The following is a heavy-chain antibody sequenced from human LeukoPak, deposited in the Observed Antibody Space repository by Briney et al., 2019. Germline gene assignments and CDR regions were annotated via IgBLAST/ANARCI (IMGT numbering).Heavy chain of an antibody. Sequence: GESLKISCKGSGYSFTSYWIGWVRQMPGKGLEWMGIIYPGDSDTRYSPSFQGQVTISADKSISTAYLQWSSLKASDTAMYYCARGLGVVVAATPVGWFDPWGQGTLVTVSS. J-gene: IGHJ5*02. CDR1: GYSFTSYW. CDR2: IYPGDSDT. V-gene: IGHV5-51*01. D-gene: IGHD2-15*01. CDR3: ARGLGVVVAATPVGWFDP.